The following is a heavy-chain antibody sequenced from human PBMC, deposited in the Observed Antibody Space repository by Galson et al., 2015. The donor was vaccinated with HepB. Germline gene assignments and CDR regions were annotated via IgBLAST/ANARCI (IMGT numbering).Heavy chain of an antibody. J-gene: IGHJ4*02. CDR3: AKGGVPAAAMLFDY. D-gene: IGHD2-2*01. CDR1: GFTFSTYG. Sequence: SLRLSCAASGFTFSTYGMHWVRQAPGKGLEWVAAISYDESNRYYPDSVKGRFTITRDNSMNTLYLQMNSLRAEDTAVYHCAKGGVPAAAMLFDYWGQGALVTVSS. V-gene: IGHV3-30*18. CDR2: ISYDESNR.